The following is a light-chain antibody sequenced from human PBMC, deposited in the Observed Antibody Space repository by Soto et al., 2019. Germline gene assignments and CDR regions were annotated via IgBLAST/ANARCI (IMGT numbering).Light chain of an antibody. J-gene: IGKJ1*01. CDR3: QQYGSSRET. CDR1: QSVSSSY. V-gene: IGKV3-20*01. Sequence: EIVLTQSPGTLSLSPGERATLSCRASQSVSSSYLAWYQQKPGQAPRLLIYGASSRATGIPDRFSGSGSGTDFTLTISRLEPEDFAVYYCQQYGSSRETFGQGTKVDFK. CDR2: GAS.